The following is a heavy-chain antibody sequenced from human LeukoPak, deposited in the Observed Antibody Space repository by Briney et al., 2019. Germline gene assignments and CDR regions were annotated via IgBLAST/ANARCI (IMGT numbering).Heavy chain of an antibody. Sequence: GRSLRLSCTASGFTFTDYALSWVRQAPGKGLEWVGFIRSKAYGGTTEYAASVKGRFTISRDDSKSIANLQMNSLKTEDTAVYYCTRVSDITIFGVVINWFDPWGQGTLVTVSS. CDR1: GFTFTDYA. J-gene: IGHJ5*02. CDR2: IRSKAYGGTT. D-gene: IGHD3-3*01. V-gene: IGHV3-49*04. CDR3: TRVSDITIFGVVINWFDP.